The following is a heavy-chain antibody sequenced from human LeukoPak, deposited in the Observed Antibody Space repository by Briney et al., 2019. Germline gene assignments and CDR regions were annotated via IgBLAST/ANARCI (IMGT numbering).Heavy chain of an antibody. J-gene: IGHJ4*02. V-gene: IGHV3-15*01. CDR2: IKSKTDGGAA. D-gene: IGHD2-2*01. Sequence: GGSLRLSCAASGFTFSSYSMNWVRQAPGKGLEWVGRIKSKTDGGAANYAAPVRGRFVISRDDSKNTLYLQMNSLKTEDTAVYYCTTAACSTISCYHDYWGQGTLVTVSS. CDR3: TTAACSTISCYHDY. CDR1: GFTFSSYS.